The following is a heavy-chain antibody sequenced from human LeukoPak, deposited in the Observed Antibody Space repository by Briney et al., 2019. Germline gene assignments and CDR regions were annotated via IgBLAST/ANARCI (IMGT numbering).Heavy chain of an antibody. V-gene: IGHV4-30-4*07. CDR3: ARVTGSYYFYYYMDV. J-gene: IGHJ6*03. Sequence: NPSETLSLTCAVSGGSISSGGYSWSWIRQPPGRGLEWIGYIYYSGSTYYNPSLKSRLTISVDTSKNKFSLKQTSVTAADTAIYYCARVTGSYYFYYYMDVWGKGTTVTVSS. D-gene: IGHD3-10*01. CDR1: GGSISSGGYS. CDR2: IYYSGST.